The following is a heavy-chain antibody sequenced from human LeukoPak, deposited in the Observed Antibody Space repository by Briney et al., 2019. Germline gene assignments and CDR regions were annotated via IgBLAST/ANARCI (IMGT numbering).Heavy chain of an antibody. CDR2: ISSSSSYI. Sequence: GGSLRLSCAASGFTFSSYSINWVRQAPGKGLEWVSCISSSSSYIYYADSVKGRFTISRENAKNSLYLQMNSLRAEDTAVYYCAREPLTYSNHKLGHYMDVWGKGTRSPSP. J-gene: IGHJ6*03. CDR1: GFTFSSYS. D-gene: IGHD4-11*01. V-gene: IGHV3-21*01. CDR3: AREPLTYSNHKLGHYMDV.